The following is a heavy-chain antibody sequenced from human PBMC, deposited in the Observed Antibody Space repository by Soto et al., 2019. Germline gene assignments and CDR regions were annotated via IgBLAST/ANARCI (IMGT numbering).Heavy chain of an antibody. CDR2: IYWDDDK. D-gene: IGHD3-3*01. J-gene: IGHJ4*02. Sequence: QITLNESGPTVVRPTETLTLTCRFSGFSLTTSGVGVGWIRQSPGKAPEWLALIYWDDDKRYSASLKSRLTITKDTSKNPVVLTVSDLDPTDTATYYCANRVLRTVFGLVTTTAIYFDFWGQGTPVAVSS. CDR3: ANRVLRTVFGLVTTTAIYFDF. CDR1: GFSLTTSGVG. V-gene: IGHV2-5*02.